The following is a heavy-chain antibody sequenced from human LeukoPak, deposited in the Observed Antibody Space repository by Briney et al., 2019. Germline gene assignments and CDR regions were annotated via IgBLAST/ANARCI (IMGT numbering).Heavy chain of an antibody. J-gene: IGHJ6*03. V-gene: IGHV4-61*02. CDR2: IYTSGST. CDR1: GGSISSGSYY. D-gene: IGHD3-3*01. Sequence: SETLSLTCTVSGGSISSGSYYWSWIRQPAGKGLEWIGRIYTSGSTNYNPSLKSRVTISVDTSKNQFSLKLSSVTAADTAVYYCARDRHYDFWCGYSVNYYYYYMDVWGKGTTVTVSS. CDR3: ARDRHYDFWCGYSVNYYYYYMDV.